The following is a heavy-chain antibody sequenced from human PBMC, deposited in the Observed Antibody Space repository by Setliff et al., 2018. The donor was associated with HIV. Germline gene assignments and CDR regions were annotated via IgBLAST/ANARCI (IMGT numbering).Heavy chain of an antibody. Sequence: PSETLSLTCTVSGGSISSYYWSWIRQPPGKGLEWIGYIYYSGTTNYNPSLKSRVTISVETSKNQFSLKLSSVTAADTAVYYCARQITMVRGVYQPYYYYYMDVWGKGTTVTVSS. CDR2: IYYSGTT. J-gene: IGHJ6*03. V-gene: IGHV4-59*08. CDR1: GGSISSYY. CDR3: ARQITMVRGVYQPYYYYYMDV. D-gene: IGHD3-10*01.